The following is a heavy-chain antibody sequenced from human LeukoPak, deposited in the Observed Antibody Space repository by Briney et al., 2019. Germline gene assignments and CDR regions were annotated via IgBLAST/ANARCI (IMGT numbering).Heavy chain of an antibody. Sequence: ASVKVSCKASGYTFTSYGISWVRQAPGQGLEWMGWISAYNGNANYAQKLQGRVTMTTDTSTSTAYMELRSLRSDDTAVYYCARDLGVWADDAFDIWGQGTLVTVSS. CDR2: ISAYNGNA. CDR3: ARDLGVWADDAFDI. CDR1: GYTFTSYG. J-gene: IGHJ3*02. D-gene: IGHD3-16*01. V-gene: IGHV1-18*01.